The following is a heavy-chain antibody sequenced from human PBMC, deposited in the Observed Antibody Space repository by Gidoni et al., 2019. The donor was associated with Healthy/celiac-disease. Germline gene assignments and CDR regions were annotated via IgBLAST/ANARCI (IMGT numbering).Heavy chain of an antibody. CDR2: ISSSGSTI. D-gene: IGHD6-19*01. V-gene: IGHV3-11*01. Sequence: QVPLVASGGGLVKPGGSLRLSCAASGFTFIDYYMSWIRHAPGQVLDCVSYISSSGSTIYYADSVKGRFTISRYNAKNSLYLQMNSLRAEDTAVYYCARVSSGWYHINWFDPWGQGTLVFRLL. CDR3: ARVSSGWYHINWFDP. CDR1: GFTFIDYY. J-gene: IGHJ5*02.